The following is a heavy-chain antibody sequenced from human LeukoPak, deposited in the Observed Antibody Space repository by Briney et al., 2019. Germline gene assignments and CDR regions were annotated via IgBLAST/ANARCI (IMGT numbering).Heavy chain of an antibody. Sequence: PSETLSLTCAVYGGSFSGYYWSWIRQPPGKGLEWIGEINHSGSTNYIPSLKSRVTISVDTSKNQFSLKLSSVTAADTAVYYCARSEAAEVTAVFDYWGQGTLVTVSS. CDR1: GGSFSGYY. D-gene: IGHD2-21*02. CDR2: INHSGST. CDR3: ARSEAAEVTAVFDY. V-gene: IGHV4-34*01. J-gene: IGHJ4*02.